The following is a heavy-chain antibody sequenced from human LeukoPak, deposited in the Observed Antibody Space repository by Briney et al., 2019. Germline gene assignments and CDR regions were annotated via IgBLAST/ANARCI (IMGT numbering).Heavy chain of an antibody. J-gene: IGHJ6*02. D-gene: IGHD1-26*01. CDR2: ISAYSGNT. CDR1: GYTFSSYG. CDR3: AREGTFGGSYTYYYGMDV. Sequence: GASVKVSCKASGYTFSSYGISWVRQAPGQGLEWMGWISAYSGNTNYAQKVQGRVTMTTDTSTSTAYMELRSLRSDDTALYYCAREGTFGGSYTYYYGMDVWGQGTTVTVSS. V-gene: IGHV1-18*01.